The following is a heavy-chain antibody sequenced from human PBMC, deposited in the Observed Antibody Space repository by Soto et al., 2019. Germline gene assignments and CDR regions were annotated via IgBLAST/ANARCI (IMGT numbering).Heavy chain of an antibody. V-gene: IGHV3-30-3*01. CDR3: ARVRAGDHYYYGMDV. D-gene: IGHD6-13*01. J-gene: IGHJ6*02. CDR2: ISYDGSNK. CDR1: GFTFSSYA. Sequence: QVQLVESGGGVVQPGRSLRLSCAASGFTFSSYAMHWVRQAPGKGLEWVAVISYDGSNKYYADSVKGRFTISRDNSKNPLYLQMNSLRAEDTAVYYCARVRAGDHYYYGMDVWGQGTTVTVSS.